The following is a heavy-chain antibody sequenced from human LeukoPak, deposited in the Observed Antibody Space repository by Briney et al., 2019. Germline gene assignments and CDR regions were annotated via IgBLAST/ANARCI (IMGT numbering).Heavy chain of an antibody. J-gene: IGHJ4*02. CDR2: INPNSGGT. CDR1: GYTFTGYY. V-gene: IGHV1-2*06. Sequence: GASVKVSCKASGYTFTGYYIHWVRQAPGQGLEWMGRINPNSGGTNFAQRLQGRVTMTSDTSISTAYMELRSLRSDDTAVYYCARGSYFDYWGQGTLVTVSS. D-gene: IGHD1-26*01. CDR3: ARGSYFDY.